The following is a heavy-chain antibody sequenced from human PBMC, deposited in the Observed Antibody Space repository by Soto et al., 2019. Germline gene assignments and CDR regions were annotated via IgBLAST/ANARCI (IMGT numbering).Heavy chain of an antibody. D-gene: IGHD3-3*01. V-gene: IGHV2-5*02. CDR3: AHRVLRTVFGLVTTTAIYFDF. CDR1: GFSLTTSGVG. J-gene: IGHJ4*02. CDR2: IYWDDDK. Sequence: QITLNESGPTVVRPTETLTLTCRFSGFSLTTSGVGVGWIRQSPGKAPEWLALIYWDDDKRYSASLKSRLTITKDTYKNQVVLTVSDLDPTDTVTYYCAHRVLRTVFGLVTTTAIYFDFWGQGTPVAVSS.